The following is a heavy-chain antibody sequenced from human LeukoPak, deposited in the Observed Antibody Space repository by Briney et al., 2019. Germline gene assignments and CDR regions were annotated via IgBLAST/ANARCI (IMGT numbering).Heavy chain of an antibody. V-gene: IGHV3-33*01. CDR1: GFTFGGYG. Sequence: PGRSLRLSCAGSGFTFGGYGMLWFRQPPGKGLEWVAVIAYDGSRAFYADSVKGRFTISRDNSKNTMSVQMDDLRAEDTAVYYCTRYNNDHFDYWGQGALVTVSS. CDR3: TRYNNDHFDY. J-gene: IGHJ4*02. CDR2: IAYDGSRA. D-gene: IGHD1-14*01.